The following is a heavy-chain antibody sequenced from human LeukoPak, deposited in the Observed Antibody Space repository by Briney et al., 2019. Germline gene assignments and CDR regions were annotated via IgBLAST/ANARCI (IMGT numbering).Heavy chain of an antibody. CDR2: IIPIFGTA. J-gene: IGHJ6*03. V-gene: IGHV1-69*05. CDR3: ASLSFGNYAVPFYYYMDV. CDR1: GGTFSSYA. Sequence: ASVKVSCKASGGTFSSYAISWVRQAPGQGLEWMGVIIPIFGTANSAQEFQGRVTITTDESTSTAYMELSSLRSEDTAVYYCASLSFGNYAVPFYYYMDVWGKGTTVTVSS. D-gene: IGHD4-11*01.